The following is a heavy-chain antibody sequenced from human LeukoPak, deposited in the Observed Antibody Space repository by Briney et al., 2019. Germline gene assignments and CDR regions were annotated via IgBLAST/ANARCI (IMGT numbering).Heavy chain of an antibody. D-gene: IGHD3-10*01. CDR1: GFTFSIYS. V-gene: IGHV3-48*04. J-gene: IGHJ5*02. CDR2: ISSSSSTI. CDR3: ARGLGAEYYYGSGSS. Sequence: GGSLRLSCAASGFTFSIYSMSWVRQAPGKGLEWVSYISSSSSTIYYADSVKGRFTISRDNAKNSLYLQMNSLRAEDTAVYYCARGLGAEYYYGSGSSWGQGTLVTVSS.